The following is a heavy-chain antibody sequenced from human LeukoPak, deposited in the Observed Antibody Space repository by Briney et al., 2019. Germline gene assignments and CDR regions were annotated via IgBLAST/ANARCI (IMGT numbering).Heavy chain of an antibody. CDR1: GFTFSSYG. V-gene: IGHV3-33*01. J-gene: IGHJ4*02. D-gene: IGHD2-2*01. Sequence: GGSLRLSCAASGFTFSSYGMHWVRQAPGKGLEWVTVIWYDGSNKYYADSVKGRFTISRDNSKNTLYLQMNSLRAEDTAVYYCARSDIVVVPAALDYWGQGTLVTVSS. CDR2: IWYDGSNK. CDR3: ARSDIVVVPAALDY.